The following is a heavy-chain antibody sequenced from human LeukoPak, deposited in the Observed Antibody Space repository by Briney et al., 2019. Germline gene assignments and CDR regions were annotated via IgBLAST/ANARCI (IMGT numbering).Heavy chain of an antibody. J-gene: IGHJ4*02. CDR1: GYTFTGYY. CDR2: INPNCGGT. CDR3: ATYRSRNYDFWSGYSYYFDY. Sequence: ASVKVSCKASGYTFTGYYMHWVRQAPGQGLEWMGWINPNCGGTNYAQKFQGRVTMTRDTSISTAYMELSRLRSDDTAVYYCATYRSRNYDFWSGYSYYFDYWGQGTLVTVSS. V-gene: IGHV1-2*02. D-gene: IGHD3-3*01.